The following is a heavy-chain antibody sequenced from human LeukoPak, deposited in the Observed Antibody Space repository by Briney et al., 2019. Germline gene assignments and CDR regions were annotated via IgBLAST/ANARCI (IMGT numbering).Heavy chain of an antibody. D-gene: IGHD6-13*01. Sequence: PGRSLRLSCAASGFTFSSYGVHWVRQAPGKGLEWVAVIWYDGSNKYYADSVKGRFTISRDNSKNTLYLQMNSLRAEDTAVYYCARRARAAYHFDYWGQGTLVTVSS. CDR3: ARRARAAYHFDY. CDR1: GFTFSSYG. V-gene: IGHV3-33*01. CDR2: IWYDGSNK. J-gene: IGHJ4*02.